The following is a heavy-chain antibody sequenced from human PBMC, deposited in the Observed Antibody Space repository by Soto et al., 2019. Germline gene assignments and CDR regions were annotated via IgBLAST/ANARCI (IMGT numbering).Heavy chain of an antibody. V-gene: IGHV3-33*01. CDR2: IWYDGSNK. D-gene: IGHD6-13*01. CDR1: GFTFSSYG. Sequence: GGSLRLSCAASGFTFSSYGMHWVRQAPGKGLEWVAVIWYDGSNKYNADSVKCRFTITRDNSKNTLYLQMNSLRAEDTAVYYCARGFSAGKGSPPDFWGQGSLVTVAA. J-gene: IGHJ4*02. CDR3: ARGFSAGKGSPPDF.